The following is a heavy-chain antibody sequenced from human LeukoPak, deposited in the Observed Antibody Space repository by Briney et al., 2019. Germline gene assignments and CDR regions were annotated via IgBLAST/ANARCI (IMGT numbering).Heavy chain of an antibody. Sequence: ASVKVSCKASGYTFTSYGISWVRQAPGQGLEWMGWISAYNGNTNYALKLQGRVTMTTDTSTSTAYMELRSLRSDDTAVYYCAREGAYYYGSGSYSITNYFDYWGQGTLVTVSS. D-gene: IGHD3-10*01. CDR3: AREGAYYYGSGSYSITNYFDY. CDR1: GYTFTSYG. V-gene: IGHV1-18*01. CDR2: ISAYNGNT. J-gene: IGHJ4*02.